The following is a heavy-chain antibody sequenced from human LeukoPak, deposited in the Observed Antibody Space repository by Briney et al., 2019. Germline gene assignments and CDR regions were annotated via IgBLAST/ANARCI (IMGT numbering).Heavy chain of an antibody. J-gene: IGHJ4*02. CDR3: MRGGYSYGAYYFDY. Sequence: GSSVKVSCKASGGTFSSYAISWVRQAPGQGLEWVGRIIPIFGTANYAQKFQGRVTITTDESTSTAYMELSSLRAEDTAVCYCMRGGYSYGAYYFDYWGQGTLVTVSS. CDR2: IIPIFGTA. D-gene: IGHD5-18*01. V-gene: IGHV1-69*05. CDR1: GGTFSSYA.